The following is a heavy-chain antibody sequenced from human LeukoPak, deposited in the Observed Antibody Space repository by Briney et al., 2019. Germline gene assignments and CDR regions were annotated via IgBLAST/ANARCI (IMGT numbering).Heavy chain of an antibody. CDR3: ARDRAVFRYSYGFGY. V-gene: IGHV3-33*07. Sequence: GGSLRLSCAASGFTFGRFAMYWVRQAPGKGLEWIAGIFGDGSNQYYADSVKGRFTISRDNSKNTLYLQMNSLRAEDTAVYYCARDRAVFRYSYGFGYWGQGTLVTVSS. D-gene: IGHD5-18*01. J-gene: IGHJ4*02. CDR2: IFGDGSNQ. CDR1: GFTFGRFA.